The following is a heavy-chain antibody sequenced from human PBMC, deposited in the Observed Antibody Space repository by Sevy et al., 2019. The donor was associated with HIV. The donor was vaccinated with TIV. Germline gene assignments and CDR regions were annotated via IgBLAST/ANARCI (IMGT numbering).Heavy chain of an antibody. CDR2: IYYSGST. CDR3: ARGSVYYDSSGYYLISYYYYYMDV. V-gene: IGHV4-59*01. CDR1: GGSISSYY. J-gene: IGHJ6*03. D-gene: IGHD3-22*01. Sequence: SESLSLTCTVSGGSISSYYWSWIRQPPGKGLEWIGYIYYSGSTNYNPSLKSRVTISVDTSKNQFSLKLSSVTAADTAVYYCARGSVYYDSSGYYLISYYYYYMDVWGKGTTVTVSS.